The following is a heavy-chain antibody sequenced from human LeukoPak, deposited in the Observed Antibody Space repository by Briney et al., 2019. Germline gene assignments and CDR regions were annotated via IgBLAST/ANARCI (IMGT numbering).Heavy chain of an antibody. CDR1: GFTFSSYG. CDR2: ISYDGSNK. Sequence: PGRSLRLSCAASGFTFSSYGMHWVRQAPGKGLEWVAVISYDGSNKYYADSVNGRFTISRDNSKNTLSLQMNSLRAEDTAVYYCAKSPSGRSRISRFDYGGQGILVTVSS. V-gene: IGHV3-30*18. D-gene: IGHD1-26*01. CDR3: AKSPSGRSRISRFDY. J-gene: IGHJ4*02.